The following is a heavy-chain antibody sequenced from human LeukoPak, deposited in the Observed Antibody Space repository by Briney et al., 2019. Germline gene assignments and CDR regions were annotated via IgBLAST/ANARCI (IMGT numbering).Heavy chain of an antibody. Sequence: SVKLSCKASGGIFSSYAISWVRQAPGQGLEWMGGIISIFGTGNYAQKFQGRVTITADESTSTAYMELSSLRSEDTAVYYCARDLGYYYDSSGYSHAFDIWGQGTMVTVSS. D-gene: IGHD3-22*01. CDR1: GGIFSSYA. J-gene: IGHJ3*02. CDR2: IISIFGTG. CDR3: ARDLGYYYDSSGYSHAFDI. V-gene: IGHV1-69*01.